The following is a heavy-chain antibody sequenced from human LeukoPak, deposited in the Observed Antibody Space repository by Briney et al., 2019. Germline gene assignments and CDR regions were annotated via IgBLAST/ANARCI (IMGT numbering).Heavy chain of an antibody. J-gene: IGHJ4*02. CDR1: GFTFSDYA. CDR3: AKKWGQGKSDSGNYFDD. V-gene: IGHV3-30*02. CDR2: IRYDGSNK. Sequence: GGSLRLSCAASGFTFSDYAMHWVRQAPGKGLEWVAFIRYDGSNKYYADSVKGRFTISRDNPKNTLYLQLNSLRAEDTAVYYCAKKWGQGKSDSGNYFDDWGQGTLVTVSP. D-gene: IGHD1-26*01.